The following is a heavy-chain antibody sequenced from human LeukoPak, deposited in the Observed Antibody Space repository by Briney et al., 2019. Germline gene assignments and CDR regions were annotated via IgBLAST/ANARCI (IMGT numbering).Heavy chain of an antibody. CDR1: GGSISSYY. CDR3: ARVSWSPGTSYYYMDV. D-gene: IGHD1-1*01. CDR2: INYSGST. Sequence: SSETLSLTCTVSGGSISSYYWSWIRQPPGKGLEWIGYINYSGSTNYNPSLKSRITISVDTSKNQFSLKLSSVTAADTAVYYCARVSWSPGTSYYYMDVWDKGTTVTVSS. J-gene: IGHJ6*03. V-gene: IGHV4-59*01.